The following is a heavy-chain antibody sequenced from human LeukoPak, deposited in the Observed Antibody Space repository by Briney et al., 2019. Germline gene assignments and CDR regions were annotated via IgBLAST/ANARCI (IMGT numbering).Heavy chain of an antibody. Sequence: ASVKVSCKASGYTFTSYGISWVRQAPGQGLEWMGWISAYNGNTNYAQKLQGRVTMTTDTSTSTAYMELRSLRSDDTAVYYCAGDRWELLTGDAFDIWGQGTMVTVSS. CDR2: ISAYNGNT. D-gene: IGHD1-26*01. J-gene: IGHJ3*02. CDR1: GYTFTSYG. V-gene: IGHV1-18*01. CDR3: AGDRWELLTGDAFDI.